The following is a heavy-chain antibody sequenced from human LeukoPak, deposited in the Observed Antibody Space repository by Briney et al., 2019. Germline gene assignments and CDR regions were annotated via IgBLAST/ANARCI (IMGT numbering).Heavy chain of an antibody. V-gene: IGHV3-33*01. D-gene: IGHD5-18*01. CDR2: IWYDGSNK. CDR1: GFTFSSYG. Sequence: GGSLRLSCAASGFTFSSYGMHWVRQAPGKGLEWVAVIWYDGSNKYYADSVKGRFTISRDNSKNTLYLQMNSLRAEDTAVYYCARSWIQLWSHFDYWGQGTLVTVSS. CDR3: ARSWIQLWSHFDY. J-gene: IGHJ4*02.